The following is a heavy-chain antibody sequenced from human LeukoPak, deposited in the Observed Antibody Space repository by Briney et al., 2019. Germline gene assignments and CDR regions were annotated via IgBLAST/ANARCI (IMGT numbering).Heavy chain of an antibody. CDR1: GYTFTNNW. Sequence: ASVKVSCKAFGYTFTNNWMHWVGQAPGQGREGMGLISPTGGSTAYAQKFKGRVTVTRDMATSTDYLELSSLRSEDTAVYYCARDNSVRDEAWWFYPWGQGTLVTVSS. J-gene: IGHJ5*02. CDR3: ARDNSVRDEAWWFYP. D-gene: IGHD5-24*01. CDR2: ISPTGGST. V-gene: IGHV1-46*01.